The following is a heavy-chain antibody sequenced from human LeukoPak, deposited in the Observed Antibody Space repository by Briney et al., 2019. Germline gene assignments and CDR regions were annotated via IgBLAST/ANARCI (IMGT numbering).Heavy chain of an antibody. D-gene: IGHD3-22*01. CDR3: ARGSEEESYDSSGYYYVKAFDI. J-gene: IGHJ3*02. V-gene: IGHV4-4*07. CDR2: IYTSGST. CDR1: GGSISSYY. Sequence: NPSETLSLTCTVSGGSISSYYWSWIRQPAGKGLEWIGRIYTSGSTNYNPSLKSRVTMSVDTSKNQFSLKLSSVTAADTAVYYCARGSEEESYDSSGYYYVKAFDIWGQGTMVTVSS.